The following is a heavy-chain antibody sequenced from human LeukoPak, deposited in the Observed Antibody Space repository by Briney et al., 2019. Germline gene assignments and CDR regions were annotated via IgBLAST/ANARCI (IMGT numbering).Heavy chain of an antibody. V-gene: IGHV5-51*01. Sequence: GESLKISCKGSGYSFTSYWIGWVRQMPGKGQEWMGIIYPGDSDTRYSPSFQGQVTISADKSISTAYLQWSSLKASDTAMYYCARQYCSSTSCYTAFDPWGQGTLVTVSS. CDR2: IYPGDSDT. D-gene: IGHD2-2*02. J-gene: IGHJ5*02. CDR3: ARQYCSSTSCYTAFDP. CDR1: GYSFTSYW.